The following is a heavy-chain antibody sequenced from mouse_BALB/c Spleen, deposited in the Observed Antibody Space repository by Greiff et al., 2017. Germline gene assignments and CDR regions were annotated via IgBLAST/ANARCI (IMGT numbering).Heavy chain of an antibody. Sequence: VQLQESGAELAKPGASVKMSCKASGYTFTSYWMHWVKQRPGQGLEWIGYINPSTGYTEYNQKFKDKATLTADKSSSTAYMQLSSLTSEDSAVYYCARNWDYYAMDYWGQGTSVTVSS. D-gene: IGHD4-1*01. CDR3: ARNWDYYAMDY. V-gene: IGHV1-7*01. CDR1: GYTFTSYW. J-gene: IGHJ4*01. CDR2: INPSTGYT.